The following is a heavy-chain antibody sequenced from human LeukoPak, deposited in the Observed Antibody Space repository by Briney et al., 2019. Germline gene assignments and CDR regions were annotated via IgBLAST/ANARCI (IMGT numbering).Heavy chain of an antibody. Sequence: ASVKVSCKASGYTFTTYDINWVRQATGQGLEWMGWMNPNSANTGYAQKFQGRVTITRNTPISTAYMELNSLRSDDTAVYYCARARLVRGPVTPLYYFDYWGQGVLVTVSS. V-gene: IGHV1-8*03. CDR1: GYTFTTYD. J-gene: IGHJ4*02. CDR3: ARARLVRGPVTPLYYFDY. D-gene: IGHD2-8*02. CDR2: MNPNSANT.